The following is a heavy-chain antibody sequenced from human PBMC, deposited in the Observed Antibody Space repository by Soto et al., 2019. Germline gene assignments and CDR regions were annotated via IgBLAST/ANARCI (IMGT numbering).Heavy chain of an antibody. J-gene: IGHJ4*02. V-gene: IGHV3-23*01. CDR2: ITDTGGDA. Sequence: GGSLRLSCVASGLTFGSRAMTWVRQAPGEGLQWVSTITDTGGDAKYADSVRGRFVISRDNSKKTLYLQMTSLTAEDSAMYYCARGSTDSYPGSRIFDFWGRRTLVTVPS. D-gene: IGHD3-10*01. CDR1: GLTFGSRA. CDR3: ARGSTDSYPGSRIFDF.